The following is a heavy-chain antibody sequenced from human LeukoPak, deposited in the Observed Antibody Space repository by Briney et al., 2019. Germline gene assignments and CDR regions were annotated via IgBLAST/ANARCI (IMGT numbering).Heavy chain of an antibody. CDR1: GFTFSSYG. CDR3: AKDSPYYYDSSGYYYWSFFDY. CDR2: ISYDGSNK. V-gene: IGHV3-30*18. Sequence: GGSLRLSCAASGFTFSSYGMHWVRQAPGKGLEWVAVISYDGSNKYYADSVKGRFTISRDNSKNTLYLQMNSLRAEDTAVYYCAKDSPYYYDSSGYYYWSFFDYWGQGTLVTVSS. J-gene: IGHJ4*02. D-gene: IGHD3-22*01.